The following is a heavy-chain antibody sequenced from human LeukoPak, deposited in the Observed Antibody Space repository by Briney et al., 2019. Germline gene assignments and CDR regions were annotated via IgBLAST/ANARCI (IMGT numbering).Heavy chain of an antibody. Sequence: SETLSLTCTVSGGSISSSSYYWGWLRQPPGTGLEWLGSIYYSGSTYYNPSLKSRVTISVDTSKNQFSLKLSSVTAVDTAVYYCARINSQSRDAFDIWGQGTMVSVSS. V-gene: IGHV4-39*01. CDR2: IYYSGST. CDR3: ARINSQSRDAFDI. J-gene: IGHJ3*02. CDR1: GGSISSSSYY. D-gene: IGHD5-18*01.